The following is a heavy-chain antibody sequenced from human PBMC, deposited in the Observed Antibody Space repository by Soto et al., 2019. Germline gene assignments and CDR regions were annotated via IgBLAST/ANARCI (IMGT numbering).Heavy chain of an antibody. Sequence: GGSLRLSCAASGFTFSSYSMNWVRQAPGKGLEWVSSISSSSSYIYYADSVKGRFTISRDNAKNSLYLQMNSLRAEDTAVYYCARAYCSGGSCYSDYWGQGTLVTVSS. CDR1: GFTFSSYS. D-gene: IGHD2-15*01. V-gene: IGHV3-21*01. CDR3: ARAYCSGGSCYSDY. J-gene: IGHJ4*02. CDR2: ISSSSSYI.